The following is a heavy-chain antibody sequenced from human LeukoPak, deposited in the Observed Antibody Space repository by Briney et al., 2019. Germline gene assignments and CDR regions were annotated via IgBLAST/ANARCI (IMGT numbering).Heavy chain of an antibody. CDR2: IDYDSSHI. CDR3: ARDPLRYLRVGHYDY. V-gene: IGHV3-21*01. D-gene: IGHD3-9*01. J-gene: IGHJ4*02. CDR1: GFTVSSNY. Sequence: PGGSLRLSCVASGFTVSSNYMSWVRQVPGKGLEWVSSIDYDSSHIYYAASVRGRFTISRDNARNSVYLQMNSLRVEDTAVYYCARDPLRYLRVGHYDYWGQGTLVAVSS.